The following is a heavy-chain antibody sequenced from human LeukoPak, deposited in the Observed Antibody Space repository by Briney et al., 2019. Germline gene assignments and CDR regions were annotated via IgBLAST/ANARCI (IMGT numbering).Heavy chain of an antibody. CDR2: IYYSGST. CDR1: GYSISSGYY. CDR3: ARLLIVTATEDY. J-gene: IGHJ4*02. V-gene: IGHV4-38-2*01. D-gene: IGHD5-18*01. Sequence: SETLSLTCAVSGYSISSGYYWGWIRQPPGKGLEWIGSIYYSGSTYYNPSLKSRVTISVDTSKNQFSLKLSSVTAADTAVYYCARLLIVTATEDYWGQGTLVTVSS.